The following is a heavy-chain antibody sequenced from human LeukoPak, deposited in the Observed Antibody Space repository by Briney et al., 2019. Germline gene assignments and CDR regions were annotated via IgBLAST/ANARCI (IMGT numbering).Heavy chain of an antibody. CDR3: ARDRGTQNNEFDP. CDR2: IYSGGST. D-gene: IGHD3-10*01. J-gene: IGHJ5*02. CDR1: GFTVSSNY. V-gene: IGHV3-53*04. Sequence: GGSLRLSCAASGFTVSSNYMSWVRQAPGKGLEWVSVIYSGGSTYYADSVKGRFTISRHNSKNTLHLQMNSLRAEDTAVYYCARDRGTQNNEFDPWGQGTLVTVSS.